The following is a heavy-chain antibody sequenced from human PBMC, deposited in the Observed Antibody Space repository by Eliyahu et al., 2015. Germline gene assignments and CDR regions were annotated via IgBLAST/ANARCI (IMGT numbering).Heavy chain of an antibody. CDR2: IDWDDDK. J-gene: IGHJ4*02. Sequence: QVTLKESGPALVKPTQTLTLTXPFSGFSLXSGGMSVSWIRQPPGKALEWLARIDWDDDKYYSTSLKTRLTISKDMSKDQVVLTMTNMHPADTATYFCARMPWVTAFDHWGQGALVTVSS. CDR3: ARMPWVTAFDH. CDR1: GFSLXSGGMS. V-gene: IGHV2-70*15. D-gene: IGHD2-21*02.